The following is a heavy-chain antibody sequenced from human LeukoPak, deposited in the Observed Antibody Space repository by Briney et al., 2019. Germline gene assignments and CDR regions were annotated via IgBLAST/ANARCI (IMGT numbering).Heavy chain of an antibody. Sequence: SVKVSCKASGGTFSSYAISWVRQASGQGLEWMGGNIPIFGTANYAQKFQGRVTITTDESTSTAYMELSSLRSEDTAVYYCARGEGYCSSTSCYISYADYWGQGTLVTVSS. CDR2: NIPIFGTA. J-gene: IGHJ4*02. CDR1: GGTFSSYA. D-gene: IGHD2-2*02. CDR3: ARGEGYCSSTSCYISYADY. V-gene: IGHV1-69*05.